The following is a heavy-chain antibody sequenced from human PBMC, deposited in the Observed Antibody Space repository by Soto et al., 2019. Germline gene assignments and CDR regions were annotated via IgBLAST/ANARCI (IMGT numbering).Heavy chain of an antibody. Sequence: GGSLRLSCTPSGFTFSAYGMHWVRQAPGKGLEWVAAISHDGTNKYYGDSVRGRFTISRDNSKNTLYLQMNTLRNEDTAVYYCAKESRSSAVTATRVYGMEVWGQGTTVTVSS. D-gene: IGHD2-21*02. CDR3: AKESRSSAVTATRVYGMEV. CDR1: GFTFSAYG. CDR2: ISHDGTNK. V-gene: IGHV3-30*18. J-gene: IGHJ6*02.